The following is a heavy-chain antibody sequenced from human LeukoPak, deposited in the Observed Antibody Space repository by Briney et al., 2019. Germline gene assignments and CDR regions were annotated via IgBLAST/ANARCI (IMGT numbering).Heavy chain of an antibody. D-gene: IGHD6-19*01. CDR1: GGSFSGYY. V-gene: IGHV4-34*01. CDR2: INHSGST. CDR3: ARVAGEQWLVPYYYYYYMDV. J-gene: IGHJ6*03. Sequence: SETLSLTCAVYGGSFSGYYWSWIRQPPGKGLEWIGEINHSGSTNYNPSLKSRVTISVDTSKNQFSLKLSSVTAADTAVYYCARVAGEQWLVPYYYYYYMDVWGKGTTVTVSS.